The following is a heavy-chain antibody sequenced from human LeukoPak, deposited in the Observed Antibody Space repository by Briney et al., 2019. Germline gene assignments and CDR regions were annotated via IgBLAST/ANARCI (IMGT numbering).Heavy chain of an antibody. CDR2: IKQDGSEK. CDR3: ARAGSTVTH. D-gene: IGHD3-10*01. CDR1: GFTFSSYW. V-gene: IGHV3-7*05. J-gene: IGHJ4*02. Sequence: GGSLRLSCAASGFTFSSYWMTWVRQAPGKGLESVASIKQDGSEKYYVDSVKGRFTISRDNAKNSLYLQMNSLRVEDTAVYYCARAGSTVTHWGQGTLVTVSS.